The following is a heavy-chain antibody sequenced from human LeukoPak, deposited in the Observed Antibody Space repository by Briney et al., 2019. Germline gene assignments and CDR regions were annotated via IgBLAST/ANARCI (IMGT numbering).Heavy chain of an antibody. Sequence: GGSLRLSCAASGFTFSSYAMSWVRQAPGKGQEWVSAISGSGGSTYYADSVKGRFTISRDNSKNTLYLQMNSLRAEDTAVYYCAKDGCGGDCYPHNWFDPWGQGTLVTVSS. D-gene: IGHD2-21*02. V-gene: IGHV3-23*01. J-gene: IGHJ5*02. CDR3: AKDGCGGDCYPHNWFDP. CDR1: GFTFSSYA. CDR2: ISGSGGST.